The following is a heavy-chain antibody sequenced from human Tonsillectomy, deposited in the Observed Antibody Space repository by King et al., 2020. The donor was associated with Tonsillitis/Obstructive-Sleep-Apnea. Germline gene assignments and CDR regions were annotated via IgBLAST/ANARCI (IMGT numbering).Heavy chain of an antibody. CDR3: ARHAPDMDNDYYYRDV. D-gene: IGHD3-9*01. CDR2: IYYNGDT. Sequence: QLQESGPGLVKPSETLSLSCTVSGGSISSSRYYWGWIRQPPGKGLEWIGTIYYNGDTYYNPSLKSRVTVSIDTSEYQFSLKLTSVTAADTAVYYCARHAPDMDNDYYYRDVWGKGTTVTVSS. CDR1: GGSISSSRYY. V-gene: IGHV4-39*01. J-gene: IGHJ6*03.